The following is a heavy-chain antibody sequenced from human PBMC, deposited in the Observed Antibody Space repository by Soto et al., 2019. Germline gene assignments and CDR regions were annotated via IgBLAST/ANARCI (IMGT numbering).Heavy chain of an antibody. CDR1: GDSIRGGGHY. V-gene: IGHV4-31*03. D-gene: IGHD7-27*01. Sequence: QVQLVESGPGLVKPSQTLSLTCSVSGDSIRGGGHYWNWIRQFPGKGLEWIGYVYHSGSTHYNPSLRGRLTISIDTSKNQFSLRLISVTAADTALYYCARDTGLAPTVWGYWGHGTQVTVSS. CDR2: VYHSGST. J-gene: IGHJ4*03. CDR3: ARDTGLAPTVWGY.